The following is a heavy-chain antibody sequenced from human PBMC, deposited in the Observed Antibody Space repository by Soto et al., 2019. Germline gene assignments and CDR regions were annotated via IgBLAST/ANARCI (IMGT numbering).Heavy chain of an antibody. J-gene: IGHJ4*02. CDR3: ARDPPGIAASGGGG. D-gene: IGHD6-13*01. V-gene: IGHV3-53*01. Sequence: EVQLVESGGGLIQPGGSLRLSCAASGFTVSNNYMSWVRQAPGKGLEWVSLIYSGGSTHYADSVKGRFTISRDNSKNTLYLQMNSLRVEDTAVYYCARDPPGIAASGGGGWGQGTLVTVSS. CDR1: GFTVSNNY. CDR2: IYSGGST.